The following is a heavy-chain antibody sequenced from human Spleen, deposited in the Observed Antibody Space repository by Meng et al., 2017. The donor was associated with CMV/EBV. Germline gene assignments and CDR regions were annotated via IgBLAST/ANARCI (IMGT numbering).Heavy chain of an antibody. V-gene: IGHV1-18*01. Sequence: KASGYPFTNYGISWVRQAPGQGLEWMGCISAYNGNTNYAQNFQGRVTMTTDTHTTTDYMELRSLRSDDTAIYFCARDRATRAYYFDYWGQGTLVTVSS. CDR2: ISAYNGNT. CDR1: GYPFTNYG. CDR3: ARDRATRAYYFDY. D-gene: IGHD1-1*01. J-gene: IGHJ4*02.